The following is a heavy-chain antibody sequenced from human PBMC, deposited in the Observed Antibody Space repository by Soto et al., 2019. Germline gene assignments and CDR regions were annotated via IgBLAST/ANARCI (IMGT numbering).Heavy chain of an antibody. CDR1: GGSFSGYY. Sequence: QVQLQQWGAGLLKPSETLSLTCAVYGGSFSGYYWSWIRQPPGKGLEWIGEINHSGSTNYNPSLKSRVTISVDTSKNQFSLKLSSVTAADTAVYYCARAGPYSSGWYSEWGQGTLVTVSS. CDR3: ARAGPYSSGWYSE. J-gene: IGHJ4*02. D-gene: IGHD6-19*01. V-gene: IGHV4-34*01. CDR2: INHSGST.